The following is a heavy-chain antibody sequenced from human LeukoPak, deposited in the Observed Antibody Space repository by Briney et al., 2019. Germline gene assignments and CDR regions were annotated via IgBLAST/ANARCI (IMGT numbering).Heavy chain of an antibody. J-gene: IGHJ6*02. CDR1: GFTFSIYG. V-gene: IGHV3-33*01. Sequence: SGGSLRLSCEASGFTFSIYGMHWVRQAPGKGPEWVAVIWYDGSNKYYADSVKGRFTISRDNSKNTLYLQINSLRAEDTAVYYCARANYGSGSNYYYGLDVWGRGTTVTVSS. CDR3: ARANYGSGSNYYYGLDV. CDR2: IWYDGSNK. D-gene: IGHD3-10*01.